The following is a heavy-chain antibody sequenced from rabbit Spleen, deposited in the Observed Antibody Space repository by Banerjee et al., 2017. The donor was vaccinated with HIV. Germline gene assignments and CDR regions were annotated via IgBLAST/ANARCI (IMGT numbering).Heavy chain of an antibody. CDR2: IDAGSSGFT. D-gene: IGHD8-1*01. CDR3: ARDTGSSFSSYGMDL. V-gene: IGHV1S40*01. J-gene: IGHJ6*01. Sequence: QSLEESGGDLVKPGASLTLTCTASGFSFSGIYYMCWVRQAPGKGLEWIACIDAGSSGFTYFASWAKGRFTISKTSSTTVTLQMTSLTAADTATYFCARDTGSSFSSYGMDLWGQGTLVTVS. CDR1: GFSFSGIYY.